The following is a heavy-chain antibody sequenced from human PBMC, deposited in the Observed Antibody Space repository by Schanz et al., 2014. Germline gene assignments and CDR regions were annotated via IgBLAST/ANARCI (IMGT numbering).Heavy chain of an antibody. CDR2: INTTNGNA. CDR3: ARDLPYCDGGKCYSDGFDI. Sequence: QVHLVQSGAELKKPGASVKVSCKASGYTFSSHGIHWLRQAPGQSLEWMGWINTTNGNAKYSANFQARVTITRDTTATTAYMELSNRGAEDAAVYYCARDLPYCDGGKCYSDGFDIWGQGTLVTISS. D-gene: IGHD2-21*01. CDR1: GYTFSSHG. V-gene: IGHV1-3*04. J-gene: IGHJ3*02.